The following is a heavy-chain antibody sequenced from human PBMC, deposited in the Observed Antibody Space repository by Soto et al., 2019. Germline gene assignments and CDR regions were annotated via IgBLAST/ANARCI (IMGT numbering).Heavy chain of an antibody. CDR2: FDPEDGET. CDR3: DTWELLVGYGMDV. J-gene: IGHJ6*02. V-gene: IGHV1-24*01. CDR1: GYTLTELP. Sequence: ASGKVYCKVSGYTLTELPMHWVRQAPGKGLEWMRGFDPEDGETIYAQKFQGRVTMTEDTSTDTAYMELSSLRSEDTAVYYCDTWELLVGYGMDVWGQGTTVTVSS. D-gene: IGHD1-26*01.